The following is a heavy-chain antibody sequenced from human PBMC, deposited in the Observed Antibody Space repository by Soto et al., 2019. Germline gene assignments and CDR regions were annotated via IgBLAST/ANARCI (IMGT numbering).Heavy chain of an antibody. V-gene: IGHV4-34*01. D-gene: IGHD6-13*01. CDR1: GGSFSGYY. CDR2: INHSGST. CDR3: ARGVSSSWYNYYYYYGMDV. Sequence: SETLSLTCAVYGGSFSGYYWSWIRQPPGKGLEWIGEINHSGSTNYNPSLKSRVTISVDTSKNQFSLKLSSVTAADTAVYYCARGVSSSWYNYYYYYGMDVWGQGTTVTAP. J-gene: IGHJ6*02.